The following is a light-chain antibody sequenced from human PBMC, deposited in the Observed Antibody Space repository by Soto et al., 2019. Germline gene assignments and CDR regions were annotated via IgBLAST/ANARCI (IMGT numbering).Light chain of an antibody. CDR3: AAXDXXXXXXXX. J-gene: IGLJ2*01. Sequence: QSVLTQPPSASGTPGQRVTISCSGSSSNIGSNYVYWYQQLPGTAPKLLIYRNNQRPSGVPDRFSGSKSGTSASLAISGLXXXXXXXXXCAAXDXXXXXXXXFGXGT. CDR1: SSNIGSNY. CDR2: RNN. V-gene: IGLV1-47*01.